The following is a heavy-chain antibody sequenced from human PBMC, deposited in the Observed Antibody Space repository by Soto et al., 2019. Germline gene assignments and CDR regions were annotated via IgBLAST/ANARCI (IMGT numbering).Heavy chain of an antibody. J-gene: IGHJ3*02. D-gene: IGHD3-22*01. CDR2: LSWNSGFS. CDR1: GFSFDDYT. V-gene: IGHV3-9*01. CDR3: AKGRGTIVVTDAYDI. Sequence: GGSLRLSCGGSGFSFDDYTMHWVRQAPGKGPEWVASLSWNSGFSGYADSVKGRFTISRDNAQSSVHLQMNDLRTEDTALYYCAKGRGTIVVTDAYDIWGQGTMVTVSS.